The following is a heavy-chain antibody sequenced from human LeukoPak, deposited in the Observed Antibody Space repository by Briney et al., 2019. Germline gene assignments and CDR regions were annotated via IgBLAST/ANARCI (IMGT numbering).Heavy chain of an antibody. Sequence: PSETLSLTCAVYGGSFSGYYWSWIRQPPGKGLEWIGEINHSGNTNYNPSLKSRVTISVDTSKNQFSLKLSSVTAADTAVYYRARERSTSWVDYWGQGTLVTVSS. D-gene: IGHD2-2*01. CDR3: ARERSTSWVDY. V-gene: IGHV4-34*01. CDR1: GGSFSGYY. CDR2: INHSGNT. J-gene: IGHJ4*02.